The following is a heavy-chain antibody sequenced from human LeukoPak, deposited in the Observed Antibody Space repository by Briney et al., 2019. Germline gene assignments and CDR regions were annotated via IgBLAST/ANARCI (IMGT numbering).Heavy chain of an antibody. Sequence: SLRLSCAASGFTSDDYAKHWVRQAPGKGLEWVSGISWNSGSIGYADSVKGRFTISRDNAKNSLYLQMNSLRAEDTALYYCAKAVSMDLPDYWGQGTLVTVSS. CDR1: GFTSDDYA. D-gene: IGHD5/OR15-5a*01. CDR2: ISWNSGSI. J-gene: IGHJ4*02. CDR3: AKAVSMDLPDY. V-gene: IGHV3-9*02.